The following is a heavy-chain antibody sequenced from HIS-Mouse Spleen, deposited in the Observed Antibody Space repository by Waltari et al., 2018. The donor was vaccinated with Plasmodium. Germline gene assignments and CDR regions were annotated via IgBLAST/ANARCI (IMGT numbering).Heavy chain of an antibody. CDR3: ASLPRVEEVTTPFYYYYYGMDG. J-gene: IGHJ6*02. Sequence: QLQLQESGPGLVKPSETLSLTCTVSGGSISSSSYYWGWIRQPPGKGREWIGSIYYSGRTSHNQSLKSHVAISVDTSKNQCSLKLSSVTAAETAVYYCASLPRVEEVTTPFYYYYYGMDGWGQGTTVTVSS. D-gene: IGHD4-4*01. V-gene: IGHV4-39*01. CDR2: IYYSGRT. CDR1: GGSISSSSYY.